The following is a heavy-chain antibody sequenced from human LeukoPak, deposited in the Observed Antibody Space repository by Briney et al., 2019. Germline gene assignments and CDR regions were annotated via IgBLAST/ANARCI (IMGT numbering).Heavy chain of an antibody. J-gene: IGHJ6*02. CDR1: GGSISSYY. CDR3: ARDRDYGSGLYIWEPNYHYAMDV. Sequence: SETLSLTCTVSGGSISSYYWSWIRRPPGKGLEWIGYIHYSGSTNYNPSLKSRVTISVDTSKNQFSLKLNSVTAADTAVYYCARDRDYGSGLYIWEPNYHYAMDVWGQGTTVTVSS. D-gene: IGHD3-10*01. CDR2: IHYSGST. V-gene: IGHV4-59*01.